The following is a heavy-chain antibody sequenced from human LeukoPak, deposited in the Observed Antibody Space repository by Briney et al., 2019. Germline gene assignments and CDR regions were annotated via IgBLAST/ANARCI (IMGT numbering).Heavy chain of an antibody. CDR1: GLTFSSYW. CDR3: ARPLVRVRYFDY. V-gene: IGHV3-74*01. D-gene: IGHD6-13*01. CDR2: INSDGSST. Sequence: PGGSLRLSCAASGLTFSSYWMHWVRQAPGKGLVWVSRINSDGSSTSYADSVKGRFTISRDNAKNTLYLQMNSLRAEDTAVYYCARPLVRVRYFDYWGRGTLVTVSS. J-gene: IGHJ4*02.